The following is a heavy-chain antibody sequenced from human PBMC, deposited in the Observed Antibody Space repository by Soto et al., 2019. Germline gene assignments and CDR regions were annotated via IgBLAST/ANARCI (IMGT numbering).Heavy chain of an antibody. D-gene: IGHD6-13*01. CDR1: GYTFTSYG. CDR3: ARVTAAAGTPRFGY. CDR2: ISANNGNT. J-gene: IGHJ4*02. Sequence: ASVKVSCKASGYTFTSYGISWVRQAPGQGLEWMGRISANNGNTNYAQKFQGRVTMTRDTSTSTAYMELSSLRSEDTAVYYCARVTAAAGTPRFGYWGQGTLVTVSS. V-gene: IGHV1-18*01.